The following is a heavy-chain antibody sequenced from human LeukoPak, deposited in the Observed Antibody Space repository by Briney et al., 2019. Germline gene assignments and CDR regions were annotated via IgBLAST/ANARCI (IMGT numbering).Heavy chain of an antibody. V-gene: IGHV3-53*01. D-gene: IGHD3-10*01. CDR3: ARDANFGYDAFDI. Sequence: GGSLRLSCAASGFIVSSNYMNWVRQAPGKGLEWVSIIYSGGATYYADSVKGRFTISRDNAKNSLYLQMNSLRAEDTAVYYCARDANFGYDAFDIWGQGTMVTVSS. CDR2: IYSGGAT. J-gene: IGHJ3*02. CDR1: GFIVSSNY.